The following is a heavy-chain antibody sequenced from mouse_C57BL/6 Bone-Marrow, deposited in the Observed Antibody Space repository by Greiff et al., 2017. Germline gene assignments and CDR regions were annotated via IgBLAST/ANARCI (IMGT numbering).Heavy chain of an antibody. CDR3: AREGLAETCWYFDV. V-gene: IGHV1-69*01. CDR2: IDPSDSYT. D-gene: IGHD1-1*01. J-gene: IGHJ1*03. CDR1: GYTFTSYW. Sequence: VQLQQPGAELVLPGASVKLSCKASGYTFTSYWMHWVKQRPGQGLEWIGEIDPSDSYTNYNQKFKGKFTLTVDKSSSTAYMQLSSLTSEDSAVYYCAREGLAETCWYFDVWGTGTTVTVSS.